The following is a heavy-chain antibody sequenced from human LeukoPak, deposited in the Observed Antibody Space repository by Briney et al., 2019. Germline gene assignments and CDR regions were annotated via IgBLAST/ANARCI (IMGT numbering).Heavy chain of an antibody. D-gene: IGHD3-10*01. V-gene: IGHV4-4*07. CDR1: GGSFNNYY. J-gene: IGHJ4*02. CDR2: IYTSGST. CDR3: ARGMYGSGSPLS. Sequence: SETLSLTCTVSGGSFNNYYWSWIRQPAGKGLEWIGRIYTSGSTNYSPSLKSRVIMSTDTSKNQFSLKLSSVTAADTAVYYCARGMYGSGSPLSWGQGTLVTVSS.